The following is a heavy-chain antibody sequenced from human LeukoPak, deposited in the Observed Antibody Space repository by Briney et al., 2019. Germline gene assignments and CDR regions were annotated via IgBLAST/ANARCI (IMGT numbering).Heavy chain of an antibody. J-gene: IGHJ4*02. CDR2: ISHDGRAK. CDR3: ARGGAARPDY. V-gene: IGHV3-30*04. CDR1: GFNFDNFA. D-gene: IGHD6-6*01. Sequence: GGSLRLSCVVSGFNFDNFAMHWVRQPLGKGLEWVAVISHDGRAKYYADSMKGRITISRDNAKNSLYLQMNSLRAEDTAVYYCARGGAARPDYWGQGTLVTVSS.